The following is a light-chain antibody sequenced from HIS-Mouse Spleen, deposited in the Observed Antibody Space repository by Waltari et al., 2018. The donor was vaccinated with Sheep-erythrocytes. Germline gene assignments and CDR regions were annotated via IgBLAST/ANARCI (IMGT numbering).Light chain of an antibody. V-gene: IGLV5-45*03. J-gene: IGLJ3*02. CDR3: MIWHSSAWV. CDR2: YKSDSDK. CDR1: SGINVGTSR. Sequence: QAVLTQPSSLSASPGASASLTCTLRSGINVGTSRIYWYQQKPGSPPQYLLRYKSDSDKQQGYGVPSRFSGSIDASANAGILLISGLQAEDAADYDCMIWHSSAWVFGGGTKLTVL.